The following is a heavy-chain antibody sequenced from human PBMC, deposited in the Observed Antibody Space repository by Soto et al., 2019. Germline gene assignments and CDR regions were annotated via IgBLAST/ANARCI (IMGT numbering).Heavy chain of an antibody. CDR1: GFTFSSYS. V-gene: IGHV3-21*01. Sequence: EVQLVESGGGLVKPGGSLRLSCAASGFTFSSYSIHWVRQAPGKGLEWVSSIGTRSDVYYADSVKGRFTISRDNAKNSMALQMNSLRSDDTGVYYCAREETAWPLAYGLDVWGQGTTVTVSS. CDR3: AREETAWPLAYGLDV. D-gene: IGHD2-21*02. CDR2: IGTRSDV. J-gene: IGHJ6*02.